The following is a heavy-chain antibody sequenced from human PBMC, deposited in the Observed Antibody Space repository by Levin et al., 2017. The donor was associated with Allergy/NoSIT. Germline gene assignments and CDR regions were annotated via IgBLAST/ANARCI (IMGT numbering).Heavy chain of an antibody. CDR3: ARHFWFGELLSADAFDI. CDR1: GYSFTSYW. CDR2: IYPGDSDT. V-gene: IGHV5-51*01. D-gene: IGHD3-10*01. Sequence: GESLKISCKGSGYSFTSYWIGWVRQMPGKGLEWMGIIYPGDSDTRYSPSFQGQVTISADKSISTAYLQWSSLKASDTAMYYCARHFWFGELLSADAFDIWGQGTMVTVSS. J-gene: IGHJ3*02.